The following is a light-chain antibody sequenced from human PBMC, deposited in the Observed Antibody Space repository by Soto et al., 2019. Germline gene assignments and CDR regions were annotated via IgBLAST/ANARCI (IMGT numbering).Light chain of an antibody. J-gene: IGLJ1*01. V-gene: IGLV2-14*01. Sequence: QSALTQPASVSGSPGQSITISCTGTSSDVGGYNFVSWYQQHPGKAPKLMIFEVSNRPSGVSNRFSGSKSGNTASLTISGLQAEDEADFYCSSYTSSDTYVFGTGTKLTDL. CDR3: SSYTSSDTYV. CDR1: SSDVGGYNF. CDR2: EVS.